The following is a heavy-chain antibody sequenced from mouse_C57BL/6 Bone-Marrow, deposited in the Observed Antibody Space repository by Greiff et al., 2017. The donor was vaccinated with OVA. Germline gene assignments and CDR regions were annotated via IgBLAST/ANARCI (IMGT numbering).Heavy chain of an antibody. CDR1: GYTFTSYW. CDR3: ARSTDYYAMDY. Sequence: VQLQQSGAELVKPGASVKLSCKASGYTFTSYWMHWVKQRPGQGLEWIGMIHPNSGSTNYNEKFKSKATLTVDKSSSTAYMQLSSLTSEDSAVYYCARSTDYYAMDYWGQGTSVTVSS. J-gene: IGHJ4*01. D-gene: IGHD1-1*01. V-gene: IGHV1-64*01. CDR2: IHPNSGST.